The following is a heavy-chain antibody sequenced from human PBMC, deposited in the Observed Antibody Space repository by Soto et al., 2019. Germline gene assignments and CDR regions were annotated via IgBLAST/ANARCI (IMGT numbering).Heavy chain of an antibody. CDR1: GFTFSSYA. CDR2: ISGSGGST. Sequence: PGGSLRLSCAASGFTFSSYAMSWVRQAPGKGLEWVSAISGSGGSTYYADSVKGRFTISRDNSKNTLYLQMNSLRAEDTAVYYCAKEERITMIVVVIDYGAFDYWGQGTLVTVSS. J-gene: IGHJ4*02. CDR3: AKEERITMIVVVIDYGAFDY. V-gene: IGHV3-23*01. D-gene: IGHD3-22*01.